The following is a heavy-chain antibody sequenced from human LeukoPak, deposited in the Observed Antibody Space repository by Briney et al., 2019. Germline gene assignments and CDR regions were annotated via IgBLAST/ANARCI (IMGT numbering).Heavy chain of an antibody. Sequence: SETLSLTCTVSGDSITGYYWSWIRQPPGKGLEWIGYIHYSGSTNYNPSLNSRVTISVDTSKNQFSLKLSSVTAADTAVYYCARTYSAEWLIDYWGQGTLVTVSS. CDR2: IHYSGST. D-gene: IGHD3-3*01. CDR3: ARTYSAEWLIDY. J-gene: IGHJ4*02. CDR1: GDSITGYY. V-gene: IGHV4-59*12.